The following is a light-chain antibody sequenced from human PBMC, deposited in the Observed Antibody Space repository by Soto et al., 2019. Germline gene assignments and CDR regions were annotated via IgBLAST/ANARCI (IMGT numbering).Light chain of an antibody. CDR2: GAS. CDR1: QSVFNNY. V-gene: IGKV3-20*01. CDR3: QQYGNSPIFT. J-gene: IGKJ3*01. Sequence: EIVLTQSPGTLSLSPGKRATLSCRASQSVFNNYLAWHQQKPGQAPRLLIYGASSRASGIPDRFSGSGSGTDFTLTISRLEPEDFAVYYCQQYGNSPIFTFGPGTKVDIK.